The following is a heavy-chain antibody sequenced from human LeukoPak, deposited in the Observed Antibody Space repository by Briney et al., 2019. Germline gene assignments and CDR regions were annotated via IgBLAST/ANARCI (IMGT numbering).Heavy chain of an antibody. V-gene: IGHV1-69*13. CDR3: ATGPTVTTWFDY. CDR1: GGTFSSYA. D-gene: IGHD4-11*01. CDR2: IIPIFGTA. Sequence: ASVKVSCKASGGTFSSYAISWVRQAPGQGLEWMGGIIPIFGTANYAQKFQGRVTITADESTSTAYMELSSLRSEDTAVYYCATGPTVTTWFDYWGQGTLVTVSS. J-gene: IGHJ4*02.